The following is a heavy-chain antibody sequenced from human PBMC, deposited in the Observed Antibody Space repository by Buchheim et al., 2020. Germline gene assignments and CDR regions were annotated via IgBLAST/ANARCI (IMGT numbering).Heavy chain of an antibody. D-gene: IGHD1-1*01. CDR2: IKEDGSEK. J-gene: IGHJ5*02. CDR3: ARGRGYFYSNEDNWPDP. CDR1: GFTFSTYW. V-gene: IGHV3-7*01. Sequence: EVQLVESGGTLVQPGGSLRLSCAASGFTFSTYWMSWVRQAPGKGPEWVANIKEDGSEKYYVESVKARFSISRANAKNSVYLQMNSLRAEDTAMYYCARGRGYFYSNEDNWPDPWGQGTL.